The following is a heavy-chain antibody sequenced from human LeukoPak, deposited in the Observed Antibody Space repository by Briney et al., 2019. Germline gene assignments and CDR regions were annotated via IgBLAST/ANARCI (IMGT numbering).Heavy chain of an antibody. Sequence: SETLSLTCTVSGDSISNNSYCWGWIRQPPGKGLEWIGSGFYSGSTSYNPSLKSRVAVSVDTSRNQFSLKLSSVTAADTAVYYCARQIRYGDYYYYYGMDVWGQGTTVTVSS. D-gene: IGHD4-17*01. CDR3: ARQIRYGDYYYYYGMDV. J-gene: IGHJ6*02. CDR1: GDSISNNSYC. CDR2: GFYSGST. V-gene: IGHV4-39*01.